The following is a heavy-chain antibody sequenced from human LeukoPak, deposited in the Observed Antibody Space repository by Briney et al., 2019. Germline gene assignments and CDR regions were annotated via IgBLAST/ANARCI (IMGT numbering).Heavy chain of an antibody. CDR2: INPNGGGT. Sequence: ASVKVSCKASGYTFTGYYIHWVRQAPGQGLEWMGWINPNGGGTLYAQNFQGRVTMTRDTSISTAYMELSRLRSDDTAVYYCARVLHYYYGSGSYYEDALDYWGQGTLVTVSS. CDR1: GYTFTGYY. D-gene: IGHD3-10*01. CDR3: ARVLHYYYGSGSYYEDALDY. J-gene: IGHJ4*02. V-gene: IGHV1-2*02.